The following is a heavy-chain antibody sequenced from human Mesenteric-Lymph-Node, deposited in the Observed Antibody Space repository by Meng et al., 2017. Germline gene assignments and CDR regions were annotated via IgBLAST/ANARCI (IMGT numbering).Heavy chain of an antibody. J-gene: IGHJ1*01. CDR3: ARGYYYDSSGYPEYFQH. CDR1: GYTFTSYD. Sequence: QVQLVQSGAEVKKPGASVKVSCKASGYTFTSYDINWVRQATGQGLEWMGWMNPNSGNTGYAQKFQGRVTMTRNTSISTAYMELSSLRSEDTAVYYCARGYYYDSSGYPEYFQHWGQGTLVTVSS. CDR2: MNPNSGNT. V-gene: IGHV1-8*01. D-gene: IGHD3-22*01.